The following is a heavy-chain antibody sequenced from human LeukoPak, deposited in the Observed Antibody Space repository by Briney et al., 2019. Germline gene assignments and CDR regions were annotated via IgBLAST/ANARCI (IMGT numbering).Heavy chain of an antibody. CDR3: AGDRLITYYYDSSGYYPGY. D-gene: IGHD3-22*01. V-gene: IGHV3-30*04. J-gene: IGHJ4*02. CDR1: GFTFSSYA. Sequence: GGSLRLSCAASGFTFSSYAMHWVRQAPGKGPEWVAVISYDGSNKYYADSVKGRFTISRDNSKNTLYLQMNSLRAEDTAVYYCAGDRLITYYYDSSGYYPGYWGQGTLVTVSS. CDR2: ISYDGSNK.